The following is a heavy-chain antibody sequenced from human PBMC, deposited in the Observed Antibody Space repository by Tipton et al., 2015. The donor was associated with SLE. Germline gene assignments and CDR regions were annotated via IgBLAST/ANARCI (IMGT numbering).Heavy chain of an antibody. V-gene: IGHV4-59*12. Sequence: TLSLTCTVSGVSISSNYWSWVRQPPGKELEWIGYISYSGSTNYNSSLKSRLTISVDTSKNQFSLKLSSVTAADTAVYYCARDVGGYNTGWFPYYFDYWGQGTLVTVSS. CDR3: ARDVGGYNTGWFPYYFDY. CDR1: GVSISSNY. CDR2: ISYSGST. J-gene: IGHJ4*02. D-gene: IGHD2-8*02.